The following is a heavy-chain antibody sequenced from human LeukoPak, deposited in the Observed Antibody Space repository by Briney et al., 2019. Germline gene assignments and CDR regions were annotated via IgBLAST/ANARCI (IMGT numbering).Heavy chain of an antibody. CDR2: ISEDGRAT. J-gene: IGHJ4*02. CDR1: GFTLSNYW. D-gene: IGHD3-3*02. Sequence: PGGSLILSCAASGFTLSNYWIHWVRHAPGKGLVWVSRISEDGRATTYADYVKGRFTISKDNAKNSVYLQMNSLRAEDTAVYYCARDEHLWQISHWGQGTLVTVSS. V-gene: IGHV3-74*01. CDR3: ARDEHLWQISH.